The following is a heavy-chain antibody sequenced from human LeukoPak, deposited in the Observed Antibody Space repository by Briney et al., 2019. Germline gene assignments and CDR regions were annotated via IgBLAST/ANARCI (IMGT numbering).Heavy chain of an antibody. J-gene: IGHJ4*02. V-gene: IGHV4-39*01. CDR3: ARTRYYYGSRSYGAPYYFDY. D-gene: IGHD3-10*01. Sequence: PSETLSLTCTVSGGSISSSSCYWGWIRQPPGKGLEWIGSIHYSGSTYYNPSLKSRVTISVDTSKNQFSLKLSSVTAADTAVYYCARTRYYYGSRSYGAPYYFDYWGQGTLVTVSS. CDR1: GGSISSSSCY. CDR2: IHYSGST.